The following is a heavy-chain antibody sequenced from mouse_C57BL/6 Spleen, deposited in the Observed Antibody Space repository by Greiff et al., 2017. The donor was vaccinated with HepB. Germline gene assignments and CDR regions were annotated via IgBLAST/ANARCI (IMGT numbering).Heavy chain of an antibody. CDR2: IDPETGGT. D-gene: IGHD1-1*01. V-gene: IGHV1-15*01. Sequence: VQLQQSGAELVRPGASVTLSCKASGYTFTDYEMHWVKQTPVHGLEWIGAIDPETGGTAYNQKFKGKAILTADKSSSTAYMELRSLTSEDSAVYYCTILLREWVYFDVWGTGPTLTVPS. J-gene: IGHJ1*03. CDR1: GYTFTDYE. CDR3: TILLREWVYFDV.